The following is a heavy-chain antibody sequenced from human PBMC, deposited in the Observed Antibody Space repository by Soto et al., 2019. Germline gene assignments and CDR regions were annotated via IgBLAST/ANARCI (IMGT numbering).Heavy chain of an antibody. CDR3: AGFYVAAGAAPLEY. Sequence: SLRLSCAASGVIFSNFGMHWVRQAPGKGLEWVGIIWHDGSNKYYADSVEGRFTISRDNSKNTVYLQMNSLRGEDTGIYYCAGFYVAAGAAPLEYWGQGTLVTVSS. V-gene: IGHV3-33*01. CDR1: GVIFSNFG. D-gene: IGHD1-26*01. CDR2: IWHDGSNK. J-gene: IGHJ4*02.